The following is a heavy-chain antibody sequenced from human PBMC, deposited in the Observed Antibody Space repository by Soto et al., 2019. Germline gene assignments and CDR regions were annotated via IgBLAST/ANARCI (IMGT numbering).Heavy chain of an antibody. Sequence: QVKLVQSGAEVKKPGASVKVSCKASGYTFTSYGISWVRQAPGQGLEWMGWISAYNGNTNYAQKLQGRVTMTTDTSTSTAYMELRSLTSEDTAVYYCVVAAQPYYFDFWGQGTLVTVSS. CDR3: VVAAQPYYFDF. D-gene: IGHD2-15*01. CDR2: ISAYNGNT. J-gene: IGHJ4*02. CDR1: GYTFTSYG. V-gene: IGHV1-18*01.